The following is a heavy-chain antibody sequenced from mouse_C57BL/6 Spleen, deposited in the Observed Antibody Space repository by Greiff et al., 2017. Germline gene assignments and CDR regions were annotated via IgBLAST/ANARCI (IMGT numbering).Heavy chain of an antibody. CDR2: IWSGGST. CDR1: GFSLTSSG. J-gene: IGHJ4*01. CDR3: ARAYDYDYYAMDD. V-gene: IGHV2-2*01. Sequence: VQLKESGPGLVQPSQSLSITCTVSGFSLTSSGVHWVRQSPGKGLEWLGVIWSGGSTDYNADFISRLSISKDNSKIQVFFKMNRLQADDTAIYYCARAYDYDYYAMDDWGQGTSVTVAS. D-gene: IGHD2-4*01.